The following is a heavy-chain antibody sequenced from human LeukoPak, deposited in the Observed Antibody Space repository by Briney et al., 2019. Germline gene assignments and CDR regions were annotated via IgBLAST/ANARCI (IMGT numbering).Heavy chain of an antibody. CDR3: ARLYGSGSSLYFDY. CDR2: IYTSGST. J-gene: IGHJ4*02. V-gene: IGHV4-61*02. Sequence: SETLSLTCTVSGYSISSGSYYWSWIRQPAGKGLEWIGRIYTSGSTNYNPSLKSRVTISVDTSKNQFSLKLSSVTAADTAVYYCARLYGSGSSLYFDYWGQGTLVTVSS. CDR1: GYSISSGSYY. D-gene: IGHD3-10*01.